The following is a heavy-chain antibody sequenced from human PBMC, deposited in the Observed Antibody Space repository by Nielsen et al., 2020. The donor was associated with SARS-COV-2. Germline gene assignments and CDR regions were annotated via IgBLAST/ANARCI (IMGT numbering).Heavy chain of an antibody. J-gene: IGHJ4*02. CDR3: ARDSEGDCSSTSCYTYYFDY. Sequence: SETLSLTCTVSGGSISSGGYYWSWIRQHPGKGLEWIGYIYYSGSTYYNPSLKSRVTISVDTSKNQFSLKLSSVTAADTAVYYCARDSEGDCSSTSCYTYYFDYWGQGTPVTVSS. V-gene: IGHV4-31*03. CDR2: IYYSGST. D-gene: IGHD2-2*02. CDR1: GGSISSGGYY.